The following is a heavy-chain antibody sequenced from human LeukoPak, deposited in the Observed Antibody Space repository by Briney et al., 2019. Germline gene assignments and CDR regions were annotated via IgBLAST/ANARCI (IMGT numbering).Heavy chain of an antibody. CDR1: GGSINSGGYY. Sequence: PSQTLSLTCTVSGGSINSGGYYYSWIRQPPGKGLEWIGYVYHSGNSYSNPSLKSRVTISVDRSKNQFSLNLASVTAADTAVYYCARQGWSGYSTSWFDYWGQGTPVTVSS. V-gene: IGHV4-30-2*01. CDR2: VYHSGNS. CDR3: ARQGWSGYSTSWFDY. J-gene: IGHJ4*02. D-gene: IGHD6-13*01.